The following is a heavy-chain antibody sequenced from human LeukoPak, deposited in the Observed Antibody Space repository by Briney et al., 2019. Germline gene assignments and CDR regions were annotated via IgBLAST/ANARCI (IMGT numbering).Heavy chain of an antibody. CDR1: GGSISSSSYY. Sequence: SETLSLTCTVSGGSISSSSYYWGWIRQPPGKGLEWIGSIYYSGSTYYNPSLKSRVTISVDTSKNQFSLKLSSVTAADTAVYYCARSSTRSTSGNFDYWGQGTLVTVSS. J-gene: IGHJ4*02. CDR3: ARSSTRSTSGNFDY. D-gene: IGHD2-2*01. CDR2: IYYSGST. V-gene: IGHV4-39*01.